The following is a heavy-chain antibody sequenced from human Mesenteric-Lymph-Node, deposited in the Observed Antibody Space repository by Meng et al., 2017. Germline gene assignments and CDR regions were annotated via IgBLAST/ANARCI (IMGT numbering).Heavy chain of an antibody. J-gene: IGHJ4*02. CDR1: GFTFSSYS. V-gene: IGHV3-21*01. CDR2: ISSSSSYI. CDR3: ARSLDSRWYSFDS. D-gene: IGHD2-15*01. Sequence: GESLKISCAASGFTFSSYSMNWVRQAPGKGLEWVSSISSSSSYIYYADSVKGRFTISRDNAKNSLYLQMDSLRAEDTAVYYCARSLDSRWYSFDSWGQGALVTVSS.